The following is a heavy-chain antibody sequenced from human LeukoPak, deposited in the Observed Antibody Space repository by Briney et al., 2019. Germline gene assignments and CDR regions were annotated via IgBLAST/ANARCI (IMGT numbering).Heavy chain of an antibody. V-gene: IGHV3-21*01. CDR1: GFTFSNYS. Sequence: GGSLRPSCAASGFTFSNYSMNWVRQAPGKGLEWVSSISSSSSYIYYADSVKGRFTISRDNAKNSLYLQMNSLRAEDTAVYYCARDLAVGATGFDPWGQGTLVTVSS. J-gene: IGHJ5*02. CDR3: ARDLAVGATGFDP. CDR2: ISSSSSYI. D-gene: IGHD1-26*01.